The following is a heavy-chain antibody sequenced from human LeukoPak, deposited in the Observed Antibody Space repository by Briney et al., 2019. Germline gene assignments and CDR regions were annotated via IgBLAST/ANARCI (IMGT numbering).Heavy chain of an antibody. CDR3: ARDLGIVGAIIFGD. Sequence: GASVKVSCKASGYTFTSYYMHWVRQAPGQGLEWMGIINPSGGSTSYAQKFQGRVTMTRDMSTSTAYMELSRLRSDDTAVYYCARDLGIVGAIIFGDWGQGTLVTVSS. CDR2: INPSGGST. CDR1: GYTFTSYY. D-gene: IGHD1-26*01. J-gene: IGHJ4*02. V-gene: IGHV1-46*01.